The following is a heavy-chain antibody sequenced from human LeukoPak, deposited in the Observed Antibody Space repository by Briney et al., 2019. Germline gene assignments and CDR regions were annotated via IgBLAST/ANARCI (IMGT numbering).Heavy chain of an antibody. V-gene: IGHV1-8*01. D-gene: IGHD3-22*01. CDR2: MNFNSSNT. J-gene: IGHJ4*02. CDR3: ARGGGAYYYDNSGYYRLGFDY. CDR1: GYTFTSYD. Sequence: ASVKVSCKASGYTFTSYDINWVRQAPGLGLEWMGWMNFNSSNTGYAQKFQGRVTMTRNTSISTAYMELSSLRSEDTAVYYCARGGGAYYYDNSGYYRLGFDYWGQGTLVTVSS.